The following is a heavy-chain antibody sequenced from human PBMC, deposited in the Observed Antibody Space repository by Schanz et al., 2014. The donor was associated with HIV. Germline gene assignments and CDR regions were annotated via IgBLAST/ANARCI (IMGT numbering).Heavy chain of an antibody. D-gene: IGHD3-22*01. J-gene: IGHJ6*02. CDR1: GFTFSNYG. CDR2: ISYDGRNK. CDR3: AKDRNQYDSRYIGKGNYYYYYGMDV. V-gene: IGHV3-30*18. Sequence: VQLVESGGGLVQPGGSLRLSCEASGFTFSNYGMHWVRQAPGKGLEWVAVISYDGRNKYFGHSVKGRFTISRDNSKNTLYLQAKSLRPEDTAVYYCAKDRNQYDSRYIGKGNYYYYYGMDVWGQGTTVTVSS.